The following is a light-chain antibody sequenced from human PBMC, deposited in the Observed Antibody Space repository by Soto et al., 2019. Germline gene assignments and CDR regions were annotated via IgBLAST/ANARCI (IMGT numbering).Light chain of an antibody. Sequence: EVVLTQSPATLSFSPWERATLSCISSQSVSSYLSWYQQKPGQAPRLLIYGASARATGIPARFSGSGSGTDFTLTISRLEPEDFALYYCQHYAGGSPITFGQGTRLEIK. CDR3: QHYAGGSPIT. CDR2: GAS. V-gene: IGKV3-11*01. J-gene: IGKJ5*01. CDR1: QSVSSY.